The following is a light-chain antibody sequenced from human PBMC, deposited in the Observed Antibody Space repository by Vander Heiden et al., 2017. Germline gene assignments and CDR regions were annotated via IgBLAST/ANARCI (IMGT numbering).Light chain of an antibody. Sequence: DLLMAQSPDSLAVSLGVRAIINYKSRHSVFYNTDNRNYLAWYQQKPGKAPKLLISCAFTRESGVPDRFSGSGSGTDFTFTISSLQADDVAVYHCQQYYDVPMTFGQGTKVEMK. CDR2: CAF. CDR1: HSVFYNTDNRNY. J-gene: IGKJ1*01. CDR3: QQYYDVPMT. V-gene: IGKV4-1*01.